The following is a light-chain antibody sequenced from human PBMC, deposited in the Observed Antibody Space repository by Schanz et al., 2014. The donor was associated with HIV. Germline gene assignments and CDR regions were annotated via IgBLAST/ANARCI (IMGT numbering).Light chain of an antibody. CDR2: DVS. CDR1: SSDVGTYDY. CDR3: CSFAGTIWV. Sequence: QFALTQPASVSGSPGQSITISCTGTSSDVGTYDYVSWYQQHPGKAPKLMIYDVSNRPSGVSDRFSGSKSGNTASLTISGLQAEDEADYYCCSFAGTIWVFGGGTKLTVL. V-gene: IGLV2-14*03. J-gene: IGLJ3*02.